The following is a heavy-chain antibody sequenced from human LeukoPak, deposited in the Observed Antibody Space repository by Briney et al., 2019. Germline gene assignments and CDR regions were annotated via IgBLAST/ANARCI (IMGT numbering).Heavy chain of an antibody. J-gene: IGHJ4*02. D-gene: IGHD3-10*01. CDR1: GDSVSRSDSY. Sequence: SETLSLTCSVSGDSVSRSDSYWDWIRQPPGKGLEWIGTIYYSGRTYYNPSLKSRVTISVDTSKNQFSLKVNSVTAADTAVYYCARLWTLWGVFDNGSQGILVTVSS. CDR2: IYYSGRT. CDR3: ARLWTLWGVFDN. V-gene: IGHV4-39*01.